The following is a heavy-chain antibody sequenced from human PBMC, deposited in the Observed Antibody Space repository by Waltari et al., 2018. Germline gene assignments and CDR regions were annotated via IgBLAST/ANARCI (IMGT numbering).Heavy chain of an antibody. Sequence: EVQLVESGGGLVQLGGSRGSPVPPLGFTFGAYGCPWFPYTPGKGLVWVSRINTDGSSTSYADSVKGRFTISRDNAKNTLYLQMNSLRAEDTAVYYCARRDYGSGSYPLGYWGQGTLVTVSS. CDR3: ARRDYGSGSYPLGY. CDR2: INTDGSST. V-gene: IGHV3-74*01. J-gene: IGHJ4*02. D-gene: IGHD3-10*01. CDR1: GFTFGAYG.